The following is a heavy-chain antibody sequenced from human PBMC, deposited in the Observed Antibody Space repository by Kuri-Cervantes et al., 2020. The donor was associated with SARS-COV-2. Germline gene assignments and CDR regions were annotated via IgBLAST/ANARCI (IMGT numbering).Heavy chain of an antibody. CDR2: IYYRGST. CDR3: ARDMGYSSGWYDY. V-gene: IGHV4-59*12. Sequence: ESLKISCTVSGGSIRSYYWSWIRQPPGKGLEWIGYIYYRGSTNYNPSLKSRVTISVDTSKNQFSLKLSSVTAADTAVYYCARDMGYSSGWYDYWGQGTLVTVSS. D-gene: IGHD6-19*01. CDR1: GGSIRSYY. J-gene: IGHJ4*02.